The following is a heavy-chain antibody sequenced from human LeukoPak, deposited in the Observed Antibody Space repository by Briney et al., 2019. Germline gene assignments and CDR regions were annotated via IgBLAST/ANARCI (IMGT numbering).Heavy chain of an antibody. V-gene: IGHV4-4*07. CDR3: ARSLPAACTYYYAIFV. D-gene: IGHD6-13*01. Sequence: SETLSLICTVPGDSISSYYWSWIRQPAGKGLEWIGRIYTSGSTNYNPSLKSRVTMSVDTSKNQFSLKLNSVTAADTAVYYCARSLPAACTYYYAIFVCGQGTTVTVSS. CDR1: GDSISSYY. J-gene: IGHJ6*02. CDR2: IYTSGST.